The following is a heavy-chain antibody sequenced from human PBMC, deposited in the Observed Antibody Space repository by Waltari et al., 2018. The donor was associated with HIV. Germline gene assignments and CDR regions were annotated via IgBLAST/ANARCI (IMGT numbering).Heavy chain of an antibody. J-gene: IGHJ6*02. D-gene: IGHD3-16*01. CDR2: ISSRSSYL. V-gene: IGHV3-21*01. CDR3: ARDFWGGYYYGMDV. CDR1: VLTFSSRS. Sequence: EVQLVEFGGGLVKPGGALSLSCAASVLTFSSRSMNWVGQAPGKGLEVVSSISSRSSYLYYADSVKRRLTISRDNAKYSLYLQMNSLRAEDTAVYYCARDFWGGYYYGMDVWGQGTTVTVSS.